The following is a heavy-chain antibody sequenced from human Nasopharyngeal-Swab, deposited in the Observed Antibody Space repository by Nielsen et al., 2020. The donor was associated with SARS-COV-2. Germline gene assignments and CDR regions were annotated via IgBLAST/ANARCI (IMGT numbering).Heavy chain of an antibody. CDR1: GFSFDNFP. V-gene: IGHV3-48*04. D-gene: IGHD3-10*01. CDR2: IRTSVEGGM. J-gene: IGHJ4*02. CDR3: VRDLYYGFDH. Sequence: GGSLRLSCEASGFSFDNFPINWVRQAPGRGLEWISNIRTSVEGGMFYADSVKRRFTISRDDAKSSLFLQMNSLRVEDTAVYYCVRDLYYGFDHWGQGTLVTVSS.